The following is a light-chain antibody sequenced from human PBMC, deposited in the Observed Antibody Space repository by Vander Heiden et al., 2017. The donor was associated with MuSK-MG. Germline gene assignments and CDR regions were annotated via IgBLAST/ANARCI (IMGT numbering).Light chain of an antibody. Sequence: SYKLTHPPSLSVSPGQTASITCSGDKLGDKHASWYQQKPGQSPVLVIYQDNKRPSGIPERFSGSNSGNTATLTISGTQAMDEADYYCQAWDSSTGVFGGGTKLTVL. J-gene: IGLJ2*01. CDR3: QAWDSSTGV. CDR1: KLGDKH. CDR2: QDN. V-gene: IGLV3-1*01.